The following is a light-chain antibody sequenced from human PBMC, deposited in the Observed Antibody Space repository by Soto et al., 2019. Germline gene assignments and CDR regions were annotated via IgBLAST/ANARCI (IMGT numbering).Light chain of an antibody. Sequence: EIVLTQSPASLSLSPVERATLSCRASQSINYYLAWYQQNPGQAPSLLIYGASTRATGIPARFSGSGSGTDFTLTISSLEPEDFAVYYCQQRSNWPITFGQGTRLEIK. CDR2: GAS. CDR3: QQRSNWPIT. CDR1: QSINYY. J-gene: IGKJ5*01. V-gene: IGKV3-11*01.